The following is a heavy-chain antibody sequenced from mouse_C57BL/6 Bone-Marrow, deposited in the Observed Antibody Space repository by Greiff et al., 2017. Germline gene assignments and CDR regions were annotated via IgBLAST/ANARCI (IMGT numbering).Heavy chain of an antibody. J-gene: IGHJ2*01. D-gene: IGHD1-1*01. Sequence: QVQLKQSGAELVMPGASVKLSCKASGYTFTSYWMHWVKQRPGQGLEWIGEIDPSDSYTNYNQKFKGKSTLTVDKSSSTAYMQLSSLTSEDSAVYYCARWDYGSSLDYWGQGTTLTVSS. V-gene: IGHV1-69*01. CDR1: GYTFTSYW. CDR3: ARWDYGSSLDY. CDR2: IDPSDSYT.